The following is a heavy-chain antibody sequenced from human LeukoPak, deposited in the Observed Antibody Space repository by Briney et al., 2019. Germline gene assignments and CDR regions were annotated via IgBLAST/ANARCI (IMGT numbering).Heavy chain of an antibody. CDR2: ISGSGDGT. V-gene: IGHV3-23*01. D-gene: IGHD5-18*01. J-gene: IGHJ4*02. CDR1: GFPFSSYA. Sequence: PGGSLRLSCVVSGFPFSSYAMSWVRQAPGKGLEWVSGISGSGDGTYYAASVKGRFTVSRDTSKNTLYLQMNSLRAEDTAVYYCAKDPLNTLMVSPTFDYWGQGTLVTVSS. CDR3: AKDPLNTLMVSPTFDY.